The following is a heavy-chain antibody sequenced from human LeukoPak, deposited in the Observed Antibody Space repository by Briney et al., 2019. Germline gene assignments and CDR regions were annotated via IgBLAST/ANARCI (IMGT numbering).Heavy chain of an antibody. CDR2: ISPYDGDT. D-gene: IGHD2-2*01. V-gene: IGHV1-18*04. CDR1: GYTFTTNG. Sequence: ASVRVSCKASGYTFTTNGVSWVRQAPGQRLEWLAGISPYDGDTNYTPDLHGRVTLSTDTSTSTAYMELTSLRSDDTAVYYCARLRGGIYSSRDAFDIWGQGTMVTVS. CDR3: ARLRGGIYSSRDAFDI. J-gene: IGHJ3*02.